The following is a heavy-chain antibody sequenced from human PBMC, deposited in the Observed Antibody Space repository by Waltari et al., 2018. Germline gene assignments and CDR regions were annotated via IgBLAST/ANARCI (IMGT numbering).Heavy chain of an antibody. CDR2: INHSGST. Sequence: QVQLQQWGAGLLKPSETLSLTCAVYGGSFSGYYWSWIRQPPGKGLEWMGEINHSGSTNYNPSLKSRVTISVDTSKNQFSLKLSSVTAADTAVYYCARVDWNYVDYWGQGTLVTVSS. CDR1: GGSFSGYY. D-gene: IGHD3-9*01. CDR3: ARVDWNYVDY. J-gene: IGHJ4*02. V-gene: IGHV4-34*01.